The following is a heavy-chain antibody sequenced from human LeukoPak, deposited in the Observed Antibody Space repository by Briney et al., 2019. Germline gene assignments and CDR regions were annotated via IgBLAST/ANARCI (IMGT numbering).Heavy chain of an antibody. D-gene: IGHD2-2*01. J-gene: IGHJ4*02. CDR2: ISHRGIT. CDR1: GGSLINYS. Sequence: SETLSLTCGVYGGSLINYSCHWIRQAPGKGLEWIGEISHRGITKHNPALKSRVTMSQDTSRSQFSLKMTSVTGADTAVYYCAIFMDVVPGTMPWGLGTLVTVSS. CDR3: AIFMDVVPGTMP. V-gene: IGHV4-34*01.